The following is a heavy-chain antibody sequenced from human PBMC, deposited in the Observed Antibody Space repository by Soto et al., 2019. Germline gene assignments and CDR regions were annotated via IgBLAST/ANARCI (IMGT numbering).Heavy chain of an antibody. Sequence: EVQLVESGGGLIQPGGSLRLSCAASGLTFSTYDMHWVRQPIGKGLEWVAALGTGDDTYYPDSVRGRFIVSRDNVKNSLELKMDSLTAGDRAMYCCTRDGRDWVFDIWGRGTLVGVSS. CDR1: GLTFSTYD. CDR3: TRDGRDWVFDI. CDR2: LGTGDDT. V-gene: IGHV3-13*01. J-gene: IGHJ2*01.